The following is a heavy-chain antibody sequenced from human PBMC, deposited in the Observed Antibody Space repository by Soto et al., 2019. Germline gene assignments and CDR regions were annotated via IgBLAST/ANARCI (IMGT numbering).Heavy chain of an antibody. CDR2: ISDDGSKK. D-gene: IGHD1-26*01. CDR3: AKVGDVYNSFFDY. CDR1: GFTLSSYG. Sequence: QVQLVESGGGVVQPGRSLRLSCVAAGFTLSSYGMHWVRQAPGKGLEWVAVISDDGSKKYYADSVKGRFSISRDNPKNTLFLQMNSLRVEDTAVYYCAKVGDVYNSFFDYWGQGTLVTVSS. J-gene: IGHJ4*02. V-gene: IGHV3-30*18.